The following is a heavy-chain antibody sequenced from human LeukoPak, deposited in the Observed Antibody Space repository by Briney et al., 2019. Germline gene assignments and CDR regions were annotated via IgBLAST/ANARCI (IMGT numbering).Heavy chain of an antibody. V-gene: IGHV3-30*03. D-gene: IGHD3-10*01. CDR1: GFTFSSYS. J-gene: IGHJ4*02. CDR3: ARVRPVQD. CDR2: ISYDGSNK. Sequence: GGSLRLSCAASGFTFSSYSMHWVRQAPGKGLEWVAVISYDGSNKYYADSVKGRFTISRDNSKNTLYLQMNSLRAEDTAVYYCARVRPVQDWGQGTLVTVSS.